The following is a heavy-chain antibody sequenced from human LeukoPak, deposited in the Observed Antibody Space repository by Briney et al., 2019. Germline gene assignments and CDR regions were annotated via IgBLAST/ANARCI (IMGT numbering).Heavy chain of an antibody. CDR2: ISGSGGST. V-gene: IGHV3-23*01. D-gene: IGHD5-12*01. CDR3: AKGGYSGYDYY. Sequence: GGSLRLSCAASGFTFSSYAMSWVRQAPGKGLEWVSAISGSGGSTYYADSVKGRFTISRDNSKNTLCLQMNSLRAEDTAVYYCAKGGYSGYDYYWGQGTLVTVSS. CDR1: GFTFSSYA. J-gene: IGHJ4*02.